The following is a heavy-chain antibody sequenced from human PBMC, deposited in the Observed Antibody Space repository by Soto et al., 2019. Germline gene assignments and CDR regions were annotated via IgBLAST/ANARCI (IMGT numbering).Heavy chain of an antibody. J-gene: IGHJ4*02. CDR1: GFTFSSYW. CDR2: INSDGSST. D-gene: IGHD4-17*01. V-gene: IGHV3-74*01. CDR3: AREYSDYGDRVHDY. Sequence: VQLVESGGGLVQPGGSLRLSCAASGFTFSSYWMHWVRQAPGKGLVWDSRINSDGSSTSYADSVKGRFTISRDNAKNTLYLQMNSLRAEDTAVYYCAREYSDYGDRVHDYWGQGTLVTVSS.